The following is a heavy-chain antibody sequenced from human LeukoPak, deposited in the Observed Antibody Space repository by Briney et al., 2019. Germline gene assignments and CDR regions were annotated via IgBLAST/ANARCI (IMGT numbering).Heavy chain of an antibody. CDR2: IWYDGSNK. J-gene: IGHJ4*02. V-gene: IGHV3-33*01. CDR1: GFTFSSYG. D-gene: IGHD3-10*01. CDR3: ARGFSGIGY. Sequence: GGSLRLSCAASGFTFSSYGMHWVRQAPGKGLEWVAVIWYDGSNKYYADSVKRRFTIFRENSKNTLYLQMNSLRAEDTAVYYCARGFSGIGYWGQGTLVSVSS.